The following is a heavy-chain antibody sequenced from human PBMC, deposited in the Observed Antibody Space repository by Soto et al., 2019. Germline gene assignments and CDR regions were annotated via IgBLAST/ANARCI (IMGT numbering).Heavy chain of an antibody. CDR3: ARSPDTVTTIKFDH. Sequence: PSETLSLTCTVSGGSISSGGYYWSWIRQHPGKGLEWIGYIYYSGSTYYKPSLKSRVTISIDTSKSQLSLNLTSVTAADTAVYFCARSPDTVTTIKFDHWGQGTLVTVSS. CDR2: IYYSGST. J-gene: IGHJ4*02. V-gene: IGHV4-31*03. D-gene: IGHD4-17*01. CDR1: GGSISSGGYY.